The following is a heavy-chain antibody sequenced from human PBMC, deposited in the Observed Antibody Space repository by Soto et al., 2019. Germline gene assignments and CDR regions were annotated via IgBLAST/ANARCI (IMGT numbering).Heavy chain of an antibody. D-gene: IGHD2-8*01. J-gene: IGHJ3*02. CDR3: ARDNGPSPVDAFDI. V-gene: IGHV3-23*01. CDR2: ISGSSDTI. CDR1: GFIFSTYA. Sequence: GGSLRLSCATSGFIFSTYAMSWVRQAPGKGLEWASHISGSSDTIFYAESVKGRLTISRDNSKNTLYLEMNSLRVEDTALYYCARDNGPSPVDAFDIWGQGTMVTVSS.